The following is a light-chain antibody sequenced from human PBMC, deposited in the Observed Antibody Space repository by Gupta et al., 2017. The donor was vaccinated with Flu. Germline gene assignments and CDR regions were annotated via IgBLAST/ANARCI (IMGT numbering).Light chain of an antibody. V-gene: IGLV3-1*01. Sequence: SYELTQPPSVSVSPAQTASITCSGDNLGDKYASWYQQKPGQSPVLVIYKDTKRPSGIPERFSGSNSGNTATLTISGTQAMDEADYYCQAWDSTTGVFGTGTKVTVL. CDR3: QAWDSTTGV. CDR2: KDT. CDR1: NLGDKY. J-gene: IGLJ1*01.